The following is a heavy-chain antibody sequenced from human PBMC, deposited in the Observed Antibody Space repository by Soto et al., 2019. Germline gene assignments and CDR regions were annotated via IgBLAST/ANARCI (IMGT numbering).Heavy chain of an antibody. J-gene: IGHJ6*02. Sequence: GGSLRLSCTASGFTFGDYAMSWFRQAPGKGLEWVGFIRSKAYGGTTEYAASVKGRFTISRDDSKSIAYLQMNSLKTEDTAVYYCTRGHSSPLYYYYGMDVWGQGTTVTVSS. V-gene: IGHV3-49*03. CDR3: TRGHSSPLYYYYGMDV. CDR2: IRSKAYGGTT. CDR1: GFTFGDYA. D-gene: IGHD6-13*01.